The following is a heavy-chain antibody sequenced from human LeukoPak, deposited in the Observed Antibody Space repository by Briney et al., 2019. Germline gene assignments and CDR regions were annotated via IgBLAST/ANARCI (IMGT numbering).Heavy chain of an antibody. CDR1: GFTFDDYA. CDR3: AKDSSGQWLANFDY. Sequence: GRSLRLSCAASGFTFDDYAMHWVRHAPGKGLEWVSGISWNSGSIGYADSVKGRFTISRDNAKNSLYLQMNSLRAEDTALYYCAKDSSGQWLANFDYWGQGTLVTVSS. CDR2: ISWNSGSI. D-gene: IGHD6-19*01. J-gene: IGHJ4*02. V-gene: IGHV3-9*01.